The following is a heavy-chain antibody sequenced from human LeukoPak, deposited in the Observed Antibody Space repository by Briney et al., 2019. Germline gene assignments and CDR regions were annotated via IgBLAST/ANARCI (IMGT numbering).Heavy chain of an antibody. Sequence: GESLNISVMDSGYSFTTYWIAWVCQIPGKGLEWMGSIEPGDSDTKYSPSFQGKVTISADKSFSTAYLRWRGLKASDTAMYYCARQGTAVVAMFFDNWGQGTLVTVSS. D-gene: IGHD5-18*01. CDR2: IEPGDSDT. CDR3: ARQGTAVVAMFFDN. CDR1: GYSFTTYW. J-gene: IGHJ4*02. V-gene: IGHV5-51*01.